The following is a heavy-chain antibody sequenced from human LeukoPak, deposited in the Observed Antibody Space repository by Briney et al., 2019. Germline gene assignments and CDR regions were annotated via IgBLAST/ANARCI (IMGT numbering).Heavy chain of an antibody. CDR1: GFTFSDYY. V-gene: IGHV3-11*01. J-gene: IGHJ4*02. CDR3: ATYRQVLLPFES. Sequence: NPGGSLRLSCAASGFTFSDYYMSWIRQAPGKGLEWVSYISSSGSTIYYADSVRGRFTISRDNSKSTLSLQMNSLRAEDTAIYYCATYRQVLLPFESWGQGTLVTVSS. D-gene: IGHD2-8*02. CDR2: ISSSGSTI.